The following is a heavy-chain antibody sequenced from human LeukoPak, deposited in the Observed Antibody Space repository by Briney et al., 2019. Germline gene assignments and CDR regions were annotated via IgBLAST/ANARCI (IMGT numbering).Heavy chain of an antibody. Sequence: PSETLSLTCTVSSGSISSYYWSWIRQPPGKGLEWIGYIYYTGSTNYNPSLKSRVTISVDTSKNQFSLKLSSVTAADTAVYYCARRGGRYYESSGYYYRRDFDYWGQGSLVTVSS. V-gene: IGHV4-59*12. CDR2: IYYTGST. J-gene: IGHJ4*02. CDR1: SGSISSYY. D-gene: IGHD3-22*01. CDR3: ARRGGRYYESSGYYYRRDFDY.